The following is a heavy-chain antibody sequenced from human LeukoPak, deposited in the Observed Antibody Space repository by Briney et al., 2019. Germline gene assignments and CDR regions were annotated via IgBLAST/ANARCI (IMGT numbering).Heavy chain of an antibody. V-gene: IGHV3-9*01. CDR1: GFTFDDYA. J-gene: IGHJ4*02. CDR2: ISGNGGSI. D-gene: IGHD3-3*01. CDR3: ARDYDFWSGYGFDY. Sequence: PGRSLRLSCAASGFTFDDYAMHWVRQAPGKGLEWVSGISGNGGSIGYADSVKGRFTISRDNANNSLYLQMNSLRAEDTAVYYCARDYDFWSGYGFDYWGQGTLVTVSS.